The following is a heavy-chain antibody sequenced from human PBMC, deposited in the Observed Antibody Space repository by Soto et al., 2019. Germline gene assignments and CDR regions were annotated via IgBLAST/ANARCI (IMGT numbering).Heavy chain of an antibody. Sequence: QVHLQESGPGLVKPSETLSLTCTVSGGSINNHDWSWIRQPPGKGLEWIGYIYYTGTTNYNPSLKRRVTMSVDTSKNQFSLNLTSLTAADTAIYYCARANWYSEYWGQGTLITVSS. CDR1: GGSINNHD. CDR2: IYYTGTT. J-gene: IGHJ4*02. V-gene: IGHV4-59*11. CDR3: ARANWYSEY. D-gene: IGHD7-27*01.